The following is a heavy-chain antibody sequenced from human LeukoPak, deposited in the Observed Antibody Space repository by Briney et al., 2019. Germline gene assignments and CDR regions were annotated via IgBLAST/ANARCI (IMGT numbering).Heavy chain of an antibody. V-gene: IGHV1-58*01. Sequence: SVKVSCKTSGFTFSSSTVQWVRQARGQRLEWLGWIGLGSGDTKYAQRVQERLTLTRDMSTNTAYMELSSLRSEDTAGYYCVAERYSDGCCWFDPWGQGTLVTVSS. D-gene: IGHD6-25*01. CDR1: GFTFSSST. J-gene: IGHJ5*02. CDR3: VAERYSDGCCWFDP. CDR2: IGLGSGDT.